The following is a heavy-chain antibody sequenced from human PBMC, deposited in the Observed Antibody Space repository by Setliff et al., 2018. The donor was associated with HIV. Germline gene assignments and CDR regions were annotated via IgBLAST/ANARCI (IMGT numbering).Heavy chain of an antibody. CDR2: IYHSGST. D-gene: IGHD3-10*01. CDR3: ARRPYYYGSGSYVYYGMDV. Sequence: PSETLSLTCAVSGYSISSGYHWGWIRQPPGKGLEWIGGIYHSGSTYYNPSLKSRVTISVDTSKNQFSLKLSSVTAADTAVYYCARRPYYYGSGSYVYYGMDVWGQGTTVTVSS. V-gene: IGHV4-38-2*01. J-gene: IGHJ6*02. CDR1: GYSISSGYH.